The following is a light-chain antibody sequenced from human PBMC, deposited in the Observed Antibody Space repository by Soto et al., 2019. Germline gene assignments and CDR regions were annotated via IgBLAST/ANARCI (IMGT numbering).Light chain of an antibody. CDR3: QYYDSSLSHVV. CDR1: SSYIGTAYD. J-gene: IGLJ2*01. CDR2: GNK. Sequence: QSVLTQPPSLSGAPGQRVTISCTGSSSYIGTAYDVHWYQHLPGTAPKLLIYGNKNRPSGVPDRFSCSKAGISASLAITGRQAVDEGLYYSQYYDSSLSHVVFGGGTKVTVL. V-gene: IGLV1-40*01.